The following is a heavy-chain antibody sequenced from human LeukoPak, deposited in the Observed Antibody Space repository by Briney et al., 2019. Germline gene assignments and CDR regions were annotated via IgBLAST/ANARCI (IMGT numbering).Heavy chain of an antibody. CDR2: ISSSGSTI. Sequence: GGSPRLSCAASGFTFSDYYMSWIRQAPGKGLEWVSYISSSGSTIYYADSVKGRFTISRDNAKNSLYLQMNSLRAEDTAVYYCAREGLPDIVVVPAAIEHYYYMDVWGKGTTVTVSS. D-gene: IGHD2-2*02. CDR3: AREGLPDIVVVPAAIEHYYYMDV. J-gene: IGHJ6*03. V-gene: IGHV3-11*04. CDR1: GFTFSDYY.